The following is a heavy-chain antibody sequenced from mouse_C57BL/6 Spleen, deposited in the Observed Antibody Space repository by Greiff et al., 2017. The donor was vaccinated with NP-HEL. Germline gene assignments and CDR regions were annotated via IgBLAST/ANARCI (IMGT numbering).Heavy chain of an antibody. CDR1: GYTFTSYW. D-gene: IGHD2-5*01. Sequence: QVQLKQPGAELVRPGTSVKLSCKASGYTFTSYWMHWVKQRPGQGLEWIGVIDPSDSYTNYNQKFKGKATLTVDTSSSTAYMQLSSLTSEDSAVYYCARSGSNYGSSYWYFDVWGTGTTVTVSS. CDR2: IDPSDSYT. J-gene: IGHJ1*03. CDR3: ARSGSNYGSSYWYFDV. V-gene: IGHV1-59*01.